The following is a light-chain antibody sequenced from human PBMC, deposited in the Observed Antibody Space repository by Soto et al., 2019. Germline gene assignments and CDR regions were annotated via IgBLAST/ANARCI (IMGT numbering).Light chain of an antibody. CDR1: SSDVGSYNL. CDR2: EGS. Sequence: QSALTQPASVSGSPGQSITISCTRTSSDVGSYNLVSWYQKHPDKAPKLLIYEGSKRPSGVSSRFSGSKAGNTASLTISGLQTEDEADYYCCSYGAGSTFVFGTGTKVTVL. J-gene: IGLJ1*01. CDR3: CSYGAGSTFV. V-gene: IGLV2-23*03.